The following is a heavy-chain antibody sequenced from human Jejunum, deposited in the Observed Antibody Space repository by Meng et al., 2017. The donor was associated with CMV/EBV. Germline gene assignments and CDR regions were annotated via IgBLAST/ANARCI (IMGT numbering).Heavy chain of an antibody. D-gene: IGHD3-22*01. V-gene: IGHV3-7*01. CDR2: IKNDGSEK. J-gene: IGHJ4*02. CDR3: ARDVYYVSSGFFGREDY. Sequence: FSNYGMNWVRQAPGKGLEWVAKIKNDGSEKYYVNSVEGRFTISRDNAKNSLYLQMNSLRAEDTAVYYCARDVYYVSSGFFGREDYWGQGTLVTVSS. CDR1: FSNYG.